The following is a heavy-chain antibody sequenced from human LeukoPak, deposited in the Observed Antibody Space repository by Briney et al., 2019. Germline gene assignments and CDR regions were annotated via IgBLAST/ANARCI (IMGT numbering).Heavy chain of an antibody. D-gene: IGHD4-17*01. CDR2: IKQDGSVE. CDR1: GFTFSSYW. CDR3: ARPLRSQNEEY. J-gene: IGHJ4*02. V-gene: IGHV3-7*01. Sequence: GALRLSCAASGFTFSSYWMSWVRQAPGKGLVWLANIKQDGSVEQYVGSVKGRFTISRDNAKNTLYLQMNSLRVDDTAVYYCARPLRSQNEEYWGRGTLVIVSS.